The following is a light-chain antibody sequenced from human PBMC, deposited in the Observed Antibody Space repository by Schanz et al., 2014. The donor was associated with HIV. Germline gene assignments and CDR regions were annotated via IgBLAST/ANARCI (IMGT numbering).Light chain of an antibody. V-gene: IGLV2-14*03. CDR2: GVD. CDR1: SSDIGPYNC. CDR3: AAWDYTLNGPL. Sequence: QSALTQPPSASGSPGQSVTISCTRTSSDIGPYNCVSWYQQRPGKAPKLVISGVDYRPSGVSSRFSGSKSGSAASLAISGLQFDDEALYYCAAWDYTLNGPLFGGGTKLTVL. J-gene: IGLJ2*01.